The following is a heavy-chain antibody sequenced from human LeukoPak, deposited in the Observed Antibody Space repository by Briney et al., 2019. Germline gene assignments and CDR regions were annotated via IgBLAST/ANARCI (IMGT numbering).Heavy chain of an antibody. CDR1: GFDFTVHW. J-gene: IGHJ4*02. Sequence: GESLKISCKASGFDFTVHWIAWVRQMPGKGLEWMGIICPGDSNTKYSPPFRGQVTISADKSITTAYLQWSSLKASDTAMYYCARQAAAATSLDYWGQGTLVTVSS. CDR2: ICPGDSNT. CDR3: ARQAAAATSLDY. V-gene: IGHV5-51*01. D-gene: IGHD6-13*01.